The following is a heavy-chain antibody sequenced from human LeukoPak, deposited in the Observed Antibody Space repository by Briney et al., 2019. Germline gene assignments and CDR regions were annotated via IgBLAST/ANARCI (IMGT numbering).Heavy chain of an antibody. V-gene: IGHV3-21*01. CDR2: ISSSSSYI. CDR3: ARDGKGSSGRFLEWFIIGDFDY. J-gene: IGHJ4*02. D-gene: IGHD3-3*01. Sequence: GGXLRLSCAASGFTFSSYSMNWVRQAPGKGLEWVSSISSSSSYIYYADSVKGRFTISRDNAKNSLYLQMNSLRAEDTAVYYCARDGKGSSGRFLEWFIIGDFDYWGQGTLVTVSS. CDR1: GFTFSSYS.